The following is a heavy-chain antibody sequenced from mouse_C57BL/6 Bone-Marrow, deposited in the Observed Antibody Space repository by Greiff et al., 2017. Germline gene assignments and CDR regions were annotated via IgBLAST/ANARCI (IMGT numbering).Heavy chain of an antibody. V-gene: IGHV1-82*01. CDR1: GYAFSSSW. Sequence: QVQLQQSGPELVKPGASVKISCKASGYAFSSSWMNWVKQRPGKGLEWIGRIYPGDGDTNYNGKFKGKATLTADKSSSTAYMQLSSLTSEDSAVYFCARRVYSNYGDYYAMDYWGQGTSVTVSS. D-gene: IGHD2-5*01. J-gene: IGHJ4*01. CDR3: ARRVYSNYGDYYAMDY. CDR2: IYPGDGDT.